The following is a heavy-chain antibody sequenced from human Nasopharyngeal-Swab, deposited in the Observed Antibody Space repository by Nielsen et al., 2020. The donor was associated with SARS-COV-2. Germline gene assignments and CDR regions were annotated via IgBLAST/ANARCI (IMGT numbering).Heavy chain of an antibody. D-gene: IGHD6-19*01. CDR2: INHSGST. CDR3: ARGAGSSGWYVVDY. V-gene: IGHV4-34*01. Sequence: SETLSLTCAVYGGSFSGYYWSWIRQPPGKGLEWIGEINHSGSTNYNPSLKSRVTISVDTSKKQFSLKLSSVTAADTAVYYCARGAGSSGWYVVDYWGQGTLVTVSS. CDR1: GGSFSGYY. J-gene: IGHJ4*02.